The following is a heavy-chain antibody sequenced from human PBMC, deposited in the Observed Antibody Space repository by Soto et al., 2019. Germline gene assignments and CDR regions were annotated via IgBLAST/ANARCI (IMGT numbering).Heavy chain of an antibody. CDR1: GFTFSSYA. D-gene: IGHD3-9*01. CDR3: AKVRGHPYYDILTGYYKPWFDP. Sequence: HPGGSLRLSCAASGFTFSSYAMSWVRQAPGKGLERVSAISGSGGSTYYADSVKGRFTISRDNSKNTLYLQMNSLRAEDTAVYYCAKVRGHPYYDILTGYYKPWFDPWGQGTLVTVSS. CDR2: ISGSGGST. J-gene: IGHJ5*02. V-gene: IGHV3-23*01.